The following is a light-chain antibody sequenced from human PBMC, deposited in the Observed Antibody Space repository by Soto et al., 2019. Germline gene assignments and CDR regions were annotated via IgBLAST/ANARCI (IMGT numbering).Light chain of an antibody. V-gene: IGKV1-8*01. CDR2: AAS. CDR3: VQSYSTST. J-gene: IGKJ5*01. Sequence: AIRMTQSPYSFSASTGERVTITFRASQGISSYLAWYQQKPGKAPKLLIFAASNLQSGVPSRFSGSGSGTDFTLTISRLQPEDFATYYCVQSYSTSTFCQGTRLEIK. CDR1: QGISSY.